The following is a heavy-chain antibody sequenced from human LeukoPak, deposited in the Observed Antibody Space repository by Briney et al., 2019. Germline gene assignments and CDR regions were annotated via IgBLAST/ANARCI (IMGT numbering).Heavy chain of an antibody. CDR3: ARGVGAPAPDAFDI. CDR1: GYTFTRYG. D-gene: IGHD1-26*01. Sequence: ASVKVSCKASGYTFTRYGINWVRQAPGQGLEWMGWISTYDGNTNYAQKVQGGVTMTTDTSTTTAYMELRSLNSDDTAVYYCARGVGAPAPDAFDIWGQGTMVTVSS. J-gene: IGHJ3*02. CDR2: ISTYDGNT. V-gene: IGHV1-18*01.